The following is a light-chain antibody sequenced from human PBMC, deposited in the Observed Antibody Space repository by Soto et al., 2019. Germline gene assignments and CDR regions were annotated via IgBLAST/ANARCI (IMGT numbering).Light chain of an antibody. CDR1: GSDVGGYNF. V-gene: IGLV2-8*01. Sequence: QSALTQPPSASGSPGQSVTISCTGTGSDVGGYNFVSWYQHHLGKAPKLMIYEVTRRPPGVPDSFSGSKSANTASLTVSGLLAEDEADYYCASYAGGNQVFGTGTKVTVL. CDR3: ASYAGGNQV. J-gene: IGLJ1*01. CDR2: EVT.